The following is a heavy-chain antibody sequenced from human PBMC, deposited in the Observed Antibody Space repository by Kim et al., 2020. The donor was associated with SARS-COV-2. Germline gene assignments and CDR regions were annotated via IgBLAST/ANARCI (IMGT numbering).Heavy chain of an antibody. CDR1: GYTFTGYY. Sequence: ASVKVSCKASGYTFTGYYMHWVRQAPGQGLEWMGRINPNSGGTNYAQKFQGRVTMTRDTSISTAYMELSRLRSDDTAVYYCRLKLRLAYGMDVWGQGTTVTVSS. J-gene: IGHJ6*02. D-gene: IGHD5-12*01. CDR2: INPNSGGT. CDR3: RLKLRLAYGMDV. V-gene: IGHV1-2*06.